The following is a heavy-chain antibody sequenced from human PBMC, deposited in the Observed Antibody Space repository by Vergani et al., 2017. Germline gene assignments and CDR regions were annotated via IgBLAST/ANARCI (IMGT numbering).Heavy chain of an antibody. Sequence: VQLVESGGGVVQPGRSLRLSCAASGFTFSSYWMHWVRQAPGKGLVCVSRINSDGSSTSYADSVKGRFTISRDNAKNTLYLQMNSLRAEDTAVYYCARVRVAARDDAFDIWGQGTMVTVSS. D-gene: IGHD6-6*01. CDR1: GFTFSSYW. CDR2: INSDGSST. CDR3: ARVRVAARDDAFDI. J-gene: IGHJ3*02. V-gene: IGHV3-74*02.